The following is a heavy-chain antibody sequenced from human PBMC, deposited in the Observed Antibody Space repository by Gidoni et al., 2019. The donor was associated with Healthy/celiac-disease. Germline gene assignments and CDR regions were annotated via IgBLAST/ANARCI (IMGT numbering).Heavy chain of an antibody. Sequence: EVQLLESGGGLVQPGGSLRLSCAASGCTFSSYAMSWVRQAPGKGLEWVSAISGSGGSTYYAASVKGRFTISRANSKTTLYLQMNSLRAEDPAFYSFAKYFWDIVVVPAATFDYWGQGPLVTFSS. CDR3: AKYFWDIVVVPAATFDY. D-gene: IGHD2-2*01. CDR2: ISGSGGST. J-gene: IGHJ4*02. V-gene: IGHV3-23*01. CDR1: GCTFSSYA.